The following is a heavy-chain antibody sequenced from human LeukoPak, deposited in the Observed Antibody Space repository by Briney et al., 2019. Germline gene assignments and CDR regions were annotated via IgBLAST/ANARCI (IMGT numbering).Heavy chain of an antibody. J-gene: IGHJ5*02. Sequence: GGSLRLSCAASGFAFSAYEMNWVRQAPGKGLEWVSYIAGSDTTTYYADSVRGRFTISRDNAKSSLYLQMNSLRPEDTALYYCTTLVYHLAPGGKGTLVTVPS. D-gene: IGHD1-1*01. CDR3: TTLVYHLAP. V-gene: IGHV3-48*03. CDR1: GFAFSAYE. CDR2: IAGSDTTT.